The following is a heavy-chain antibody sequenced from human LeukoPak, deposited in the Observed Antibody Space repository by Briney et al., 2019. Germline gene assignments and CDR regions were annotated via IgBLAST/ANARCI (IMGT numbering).Heavy chain of an antibody. J-gene: IGHJ6*02. V-gene: IGHV3-48*03. Sequence: GGSLRLSCAASGFTFSSDEMNWVRQVPGKGLEWVSYISSSGRTRYYADSVKGRFTISRENVKNSLYLKMDSLRAEDTALYYCARGYIVRGMDVWGQGTTVIVSS. CDR3: ARGYIVRGMDV. CDR2: ISSSGRTR. CDR1: GFTFSSDE. D-gene: IGHD5-18*01.